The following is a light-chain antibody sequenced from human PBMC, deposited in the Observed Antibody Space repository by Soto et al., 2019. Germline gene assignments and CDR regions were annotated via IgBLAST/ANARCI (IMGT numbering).Light chain of an antibody. Sequence: QSALTQPASVSGSPGQSITISCTGTSGDIGSYNRVSWYQQHPGKAPKLIIYEVTNRPSGVSNRFSGSKSGNTASLTISGLQAEDEVEYYCSLYTNFNTRACVFGTGTKVTVL. V-gene: IGLV2-14*01. CDR1: SGDIGSYNR. CDR3: SLYTNFNTRACV. J-gene: IGLJ1*01. CDR2: EVT.